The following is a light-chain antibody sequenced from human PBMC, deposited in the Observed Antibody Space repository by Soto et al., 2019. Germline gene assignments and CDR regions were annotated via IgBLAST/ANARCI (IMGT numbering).Light chain of an antibody. J-gene: IGLJ3*02. CDR3: GTWDSSLSAGM. Sequence: QAVVTQPPSVSAAPGQKVTIPCSGSSSNIENNYVSWYQHLPGTAPKLLIYDNNKRPSGIPDRFSGSKSGTSATLGITGLQTGDEADYYCGTWDSSLSAGMFGGGTKVTVL. CDR2: DNN. V-gene: IGLV1-51*01. CDR1: SSNIENNY.